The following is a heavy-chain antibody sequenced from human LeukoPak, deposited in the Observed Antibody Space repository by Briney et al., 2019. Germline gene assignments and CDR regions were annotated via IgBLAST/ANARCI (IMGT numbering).Heavy chain of an antibody. CDR2: INHRGST. Sequence: SETLSLTCAVYGGSFSGYYWSRIRQPPGKGLEWIGEINHRGSTNYNPSLKSRVTISVDTSKNQFSLKLSSVTAADTAVYYCARVLAGYYYYYMDVWGKGTTVTVSS. CDR3: ARVLAGYYYYYMDV. J-gene: IGHJ6*03. CDR1: GGSFSGYY. V-gene: IGHV4-34*01.